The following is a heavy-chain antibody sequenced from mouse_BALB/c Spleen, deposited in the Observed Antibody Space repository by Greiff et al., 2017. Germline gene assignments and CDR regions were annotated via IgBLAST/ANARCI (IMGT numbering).Heavy chain of an antibody. D-gene: IGHD4-1*01. V-gene: IGHV1S81*02. CDR1: GYTFTSYY. CDR2: INPSNGGT. CDR3: KRGGCVTGTRAMDY. J-gene: IGHJ4*01. Sequence: QVQLQQPGAGLVKPGASVKLSCKASGYTFTSYYMYWVHQRPGQGLEWIGGINPSNGGTNFTEKFTSKATLTVDKSSSTAYMQLSSLTSEDSAVYDCKRGGCVTGTRAMDYWGQGTTVTVSS.